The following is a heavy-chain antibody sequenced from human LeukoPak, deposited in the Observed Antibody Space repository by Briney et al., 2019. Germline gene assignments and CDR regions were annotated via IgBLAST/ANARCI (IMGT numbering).Heavy chain of an antibody. J-gene: IGHJ4*02. CDR1: GGSFSGYY. CDR3: ARRLWDTSGWYFDY. CDR2: INDSGRT. Sequence: SETLSLTCAVYGGSFSGYYWSWVRQPPGKGLEWIGEINDSGRTNYNPSLKSRVTISVDTSKNQFSLKLNSVTAADTAVYYCARRLWDTSGWYFDYWGQGRLVAVSS. V-gene: IGHV4-34*01. D-gene: IGHD6-19*01.